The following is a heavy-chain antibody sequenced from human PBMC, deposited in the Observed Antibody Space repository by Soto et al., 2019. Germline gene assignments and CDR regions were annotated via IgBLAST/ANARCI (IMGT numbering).Heavy chain of an antibody. J-gene: IGHJ4*02. Sequence: EVRLVESGGGLVQPGGSLRLSCAASGFTFSSYWMSWVRQAPGKGLEWVANIKQDGSEKYYVDSVKGRFTISRDNAKNSLYLQMNSLRAEDTAVYYCARSAGGKYGDYDYWGQGTLVTVSS. D-gene: IGHD4-17*01. CDR1: GFTFSSYW. CDR2: IKQDGSEK. V-gene: IGHV3-7*01. CDR3: ARSAGGKYGDYDY.